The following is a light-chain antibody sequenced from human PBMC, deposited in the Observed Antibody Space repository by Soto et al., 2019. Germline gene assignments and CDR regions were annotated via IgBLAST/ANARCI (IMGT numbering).Light chain of an antibody. V-gene: IGKV3-15*01. Sequence: EVVMTQSPDTLSVSPGDGATLSCRASQNVHSDLAWYQQKPGQAPRLVIYDTSTRATDIPVRFTGGGSGTAFTLTISSLKSEDFAVYYCQQYNNWPLTVGGGTKVEIK. CDR2: DTS. J-gene: IGKJ4*01. CDR1: QNVHSD. CDR3: QQYNNWPLT.